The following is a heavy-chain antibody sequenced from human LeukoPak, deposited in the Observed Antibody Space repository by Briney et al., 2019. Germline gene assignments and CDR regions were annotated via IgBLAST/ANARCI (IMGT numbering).Heavy chain of an antibody. CDR3: ASLGLYSSYLNNWFDP. CDR1: EGTFISYA. D-gene: IGHD6-6*01. J-gene: IGHJ5*02. CDR2: IIPIFGTA. Sequence: ASVKVSCKASEGTFISYAISWVRQAPGQGHEWMGGIIPIFGTANYAQKFQGRATITADESTSTAYMELSSLRSEDTAVYYCASLGLYSSYLNNWFDPWGQGTLVTVSS. V-gene: IGHV1-69*13.